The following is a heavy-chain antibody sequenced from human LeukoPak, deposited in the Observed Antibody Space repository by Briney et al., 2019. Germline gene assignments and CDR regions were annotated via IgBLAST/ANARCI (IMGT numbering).Heavy chain of an antibody. CDR2: ISGSGDST. CDR3: ATSTVAKYDY. D-gene: IGHD4-11*01. V-gene: IGHV3-23*01. Sequence: PGGSLRLSCAASGFTFINYAMTWVRQAPGKGLEWVSAISGSGDSTFNSDSVKGRFTISRDNSKNTSYLQMNSLRAEDTALYYCATSTVAKYDYWGQGTPVAVSS. CDR1: GFTFINYA. J-gene: IGHJ4*02.